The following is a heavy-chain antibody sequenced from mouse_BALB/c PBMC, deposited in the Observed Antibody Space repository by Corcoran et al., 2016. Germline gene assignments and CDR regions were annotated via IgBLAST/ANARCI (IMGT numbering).Heavy chain of an antibody. CDR3: ARWDWYFDV. V-gene: IGHV14-3*02. CDR2: IDPANGNT. CDR1: GFNIKDTS. J-gene: IGHJ1*01. Sequence: EVQLQQSGAELVKPGASVKLYCTASGFNIKDTSMHWVKQRPEQGLEWIGRIDPANGNTKYDPKFQGKATITADTSSNTAYLQLSSLTSEDTAVYYCARWDWYFDVWGAGTTVTVS.